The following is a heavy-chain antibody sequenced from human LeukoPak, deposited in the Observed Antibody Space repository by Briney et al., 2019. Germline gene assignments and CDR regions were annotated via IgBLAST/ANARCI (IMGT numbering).Heavy chain of an antibody. CDR2: IYYSGST. CDR1: GGSISSGDYY. D-gene: IGHD3-10*01. Sequence: PSETLSLTCTVSGGSISSGDYYWSWIRQPPGKGLEWIGYIYYSGSTYYNPSLKSRVTISVDTSKSQFSLKLSSVTAADTAKYYCARSYYYDGFDYSLGFWGQGTLVTVSS. CDR3: ARSYYYDGFDYSLGF. J-gene: IGHJ4*02. V-gene: IGHV4-30-4*01.